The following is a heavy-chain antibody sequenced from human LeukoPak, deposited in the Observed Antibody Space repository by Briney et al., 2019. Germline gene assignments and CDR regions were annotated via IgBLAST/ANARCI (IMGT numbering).Heavy chain of an antibody. J-gene: IGHJ6*03. CDR2: IYHTGST. V-gene: IGHV4-30-2*01. CDR1: GGSITSDDYY. CDR3: ASVPAAIDYYYYMDV. D-gene: IGHD2-2*02. Sequence: PSETLSLTCTVSGGSITSDDYYWSWIRQPPGKGLEWIGYIYHTGSTYYNPSLKSRVTISVDRSKNQFSLKLSSVTAADTAVYYCASVPAAIDYYYYMDVWGKGTTVTVSS.